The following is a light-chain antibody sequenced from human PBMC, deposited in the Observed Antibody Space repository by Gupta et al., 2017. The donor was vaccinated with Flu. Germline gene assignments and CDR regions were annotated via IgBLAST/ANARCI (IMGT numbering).Light chain of an antibody. CDR3: QYYDSSLFT. V-gene: IGKV3-20*01. J-gene: IGKJ3*01. CDR1: QSVTSTK. CDR2: GVS. Sequence: IVLTQSPGTLSLSPGDRATLSCEASQSVTSTKLAWYQQKPGQAPRLLIYGVSRRATGVPGRFSGSGSGTDFTLTISSLEPEDFAVYYCQYYDSSLFTFGPGTKVDIK.